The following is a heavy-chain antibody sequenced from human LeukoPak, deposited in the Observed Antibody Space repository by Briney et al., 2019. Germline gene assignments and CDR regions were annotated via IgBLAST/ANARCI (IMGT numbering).Heavy chain of an antibody. V-gene: IGHV1-24*01. CDR3: ATGSRWWEPYFFDY. J-gene: IGHJ4*02. D-gene: IGHD1-26*01. CDR2: FDPEDDAT. Sequence: ASVKVSCMVSGYTLSELSMHCVRRALGKGREWRGGFDPEDDATINAQKFQGRVTMTEDTSADTAYMELRNLRSEATAVTYCATGSRWWEPYFFDYGGQGTLVTVSS. CDR1: GYTLSELS.